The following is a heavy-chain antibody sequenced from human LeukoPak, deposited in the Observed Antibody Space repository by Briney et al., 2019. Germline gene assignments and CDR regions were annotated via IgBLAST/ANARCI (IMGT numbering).Heavy chain of an antibody. CDR1: GGTFSSYA. CDR3: ARGPVLRFLEWSTYAFDI. D-gene: IGHD3-3*01. V-gene: IGHV1-69*04. J-gene: IGHJ3*02. Sequence: SVKVSCKASGGTFSSYAISWVRQAPGQGLEWMGRIIPILGIANYARKFQGRVTITADKSTSTAYMELSSLRSEDTAVYYCARGPVLRFLEWSTYAFDIWGQGTMVTVSS. CDR2: IIPILGIA.